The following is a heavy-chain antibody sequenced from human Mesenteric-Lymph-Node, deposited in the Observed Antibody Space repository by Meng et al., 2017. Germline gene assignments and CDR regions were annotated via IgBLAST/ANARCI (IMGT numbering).Heavy chain of an antibody. Sequence: GESLKISCRASGYSFTDYWIGWVRQVPGKGLEWMGLIFPEGSDFRYGPSFQGRVTISVDKSINTAYLQWSSLQASDTAMYYCARRLRFFAGYYDHWGQGTLVTVSS. CDR1: GYSFTDYW. D-gene: IGHD3-3*01. V-gene: IGHV5-51*01. CDR3: ARRLRFFAGYYDH. J-gene: IGHJ4*02. CDR2: IFPEGSDF.